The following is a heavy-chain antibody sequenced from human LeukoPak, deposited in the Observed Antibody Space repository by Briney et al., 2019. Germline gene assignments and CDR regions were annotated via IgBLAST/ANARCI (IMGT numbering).Heavy chain of an antibody. CDR1: GVSISSSNSY. CDR2: IYYTGNT. V-gene: IGHV4-39*02. Sequence: SETLSLTCTVSGVSISSSNSYWGWIRQPPGKGLEWIGSIYYTGNTYYNASLKSQVSISIDTSKNQFSLKLTSVTAADTSVYYCAREDTMNYYYYYMDVWGKGTTVTVSS. CDR3: AREDTMNYYYYYMDV. D-gene: IGHD3-22*01. J-gene: IGHJ6*03.